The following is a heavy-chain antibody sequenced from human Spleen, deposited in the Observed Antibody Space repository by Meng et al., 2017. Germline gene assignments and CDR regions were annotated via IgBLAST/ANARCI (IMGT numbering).Heavy chain of an antibody. CDR2: IRPKTDGGTA. V-gene: IGHV3-15*01. CDR1: GFTFNTAY. Sequence: EVQLVESGGGLVKPGGSLRLSCEASGFTFNTAYMSWVRQAPGKGLEWVGRIRPKTDGGTADYTVPVKGRFTISRDDSRTTVYLQMNSLITEDTAIYYCTTSGNWGQGTLVTVSS. CDR3: TTSGN. J-gene: IGHJ4*02.